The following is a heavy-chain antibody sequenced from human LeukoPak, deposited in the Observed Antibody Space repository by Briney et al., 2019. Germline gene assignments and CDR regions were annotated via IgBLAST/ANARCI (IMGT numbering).Heavy chain of an antibody. Sequence: GGSLRLSCAASGFTFSSYEMNWVRQAPRKGREWVSYISSSGSTIYYADSVKGRFTISRDNAKNSLYLQMNSLRAEDTAVYYCARDGSRITFGGVIVFPGDYWGQGTLVTVSS. CDR3: ARDGSRITFGGVIVFPGDY. J-gene: IGHJ4*02. CDR1: GFTFSSYE. CDR2: ISSSGSTI. D-gene: IGHD3-16*02. V-gene: IGHV3-48*03.